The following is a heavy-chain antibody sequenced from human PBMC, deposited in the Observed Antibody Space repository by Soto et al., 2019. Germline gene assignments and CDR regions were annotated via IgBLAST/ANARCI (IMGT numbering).Heavy chain of an antibody. Sequence: GGSLRLSCAASGFTFSSYSMNWVRQAPGKGLEWVSSISSSSSYIYYADSVKGRFTISRDNAKNSLYLQMNSLRAEDTAVYYCESREGFYYYYYGMDVWGQGTTVTVSS. CDR2: ISSSSSYI. D-gene: IGHD1-26*01. J-gene: IGHJ6*02. V-gene: IGHV3-21*01. CDR1: GFTFSSYS. CDR3: ESREGFYYYYYGMDV.